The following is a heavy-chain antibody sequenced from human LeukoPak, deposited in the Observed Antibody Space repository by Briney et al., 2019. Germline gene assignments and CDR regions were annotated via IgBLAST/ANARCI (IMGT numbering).Heavy chain of an antibody. CDR2: VHYGGST. Sequence: SETLSLTCTVSGGSISSYYWSWIRQPAGKGLEWIGYVHYGGSTNYNPSLKSRVTISVDTSKNQFSLKLSSVTAADTAVYYCASRRGYSGYNYWGQGTLVTVSS. V-gene: IGHV4-59*01. CDR3: ASRRGYSGYNY. J-gene: IGHJ4*02. CDR1: GGSISSYY. D-gene: IGHD5-12*01.